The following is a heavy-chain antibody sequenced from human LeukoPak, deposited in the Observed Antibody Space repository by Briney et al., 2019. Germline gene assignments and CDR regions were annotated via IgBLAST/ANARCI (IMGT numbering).Heavy chain of an antibody. CDR2: IRYDGSNK. CDR3: AKSPGSAEGQQLVSDY. Sequence: GGSLRLSCAASGFTFSSYGMHWVRQAPGKGLEWVAFIRYDGSNKYYADSVKGRFTISRDNSKNTLYLQMNSLRAEDTAVYYFAKSPGSAEGQQLVSDYWGQGTLVTVSS. J-gene: IGHJ4*02. V-gene: IGHV3-30*02. D-gene: IGHD6-13*01. CDR1: GFTFSSYG.